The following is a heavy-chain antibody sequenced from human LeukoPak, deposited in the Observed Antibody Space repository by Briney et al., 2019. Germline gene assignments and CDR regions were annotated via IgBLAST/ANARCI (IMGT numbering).Heavy chain of an antibody. CDR2: INPNSGGT. D-gene: IGHD4-11*01. V-gene: IGHV1-2*02. CDR3: ARWMTTVITPDY. Sequence: PGASVKVSCKASGYTFNGYYLHWVRQAPGQGLEWMGWINPNSGGTSYAQKFQGRVTMTRDTSISTAYMELSRLRSDDTAVYYCARWMTTVITPDYWGQGTLVTVSS. CDR1: GYTFNGYY. J-gene: IGHJ4*02.